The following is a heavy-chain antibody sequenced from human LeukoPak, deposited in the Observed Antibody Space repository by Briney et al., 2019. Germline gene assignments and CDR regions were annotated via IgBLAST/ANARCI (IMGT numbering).Heavy chain of an antibody. J-gene: IGHJ6*03. D-gene: IGHD4-11*01. CDR2: MFYSGST. Sequence: SETLSLTCTVSDDSISSYYWSWIRQPPGKGLEGIGYMFYSGSTNYNPSLKRRVTISVDTSNNQFSLKLRSVTPADTAVYYCARDRRHYTGSSHYYMDVWGKGTTVTVSS. V-gene: IGHV4-59*12. CDR1: DDSISSYY. CDR3: ARDRRHYTGSSHYYMDV.